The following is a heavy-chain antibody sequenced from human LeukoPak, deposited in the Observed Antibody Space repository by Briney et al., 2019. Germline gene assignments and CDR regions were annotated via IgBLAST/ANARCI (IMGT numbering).Heavy chain of an antibody. CDR3: VRHISTNTGYFDS. D-gene: IGHD5-24*01. V-gene: IGHV4-39*01. Sequence: SETLSLTCTVSGGFINSHSYYWGWIRQPPRKGLEWIGSVYYDGTSYSNPSLKTRVGVFVDTSRDQFSLDLDFVTAADTALYYCVRHISTNTGYFDSCGQGTLVSVSS. CDR2: VYYDGTS. CDR1: GGFINSHSYY. J-gene: IGHJ4*02.